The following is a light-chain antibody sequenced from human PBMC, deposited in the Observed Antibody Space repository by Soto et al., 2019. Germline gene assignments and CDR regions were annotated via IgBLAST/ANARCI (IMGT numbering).Light chain of an antibody. CDR3: SSYTSNSNPYV. J-gene: IGLJ1*01. CDR1: SSDVGAYNY. CDR2: EVT. Sequence: QSALTQPASVSGSPGQSITISCTGTSSDVGAYNYVSWYQQHPDKAPKLMISEVTNRPSGVSSRFSGSKSGNTASLTISGLQADDEADYYCSSYTSNSNPYVFGTGTKLTVL. V-gene: IGLV2-14*01.